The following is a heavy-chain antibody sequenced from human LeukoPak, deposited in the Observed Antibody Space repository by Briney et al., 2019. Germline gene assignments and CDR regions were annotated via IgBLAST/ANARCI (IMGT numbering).Heavy chain of an antibody. Sequence: ASVKVSCKASGYTFTSYGISWVRQAPGQGLEWMGWISAYNGNTNYAQRLQGRVTMTTDTSTSTAYMELRSLRSDDTAVYYCARARIIAAAGTIDYWGQGTLVTVSS. D-gene: IGHD6-13*01. J-gene: IGHJ4*02. CDR3: ARARIIAAAGTIDY. V-gene: IGHV1-18*01. CDR1: GYTFTSYG. CDR2: ISAYNGNT.